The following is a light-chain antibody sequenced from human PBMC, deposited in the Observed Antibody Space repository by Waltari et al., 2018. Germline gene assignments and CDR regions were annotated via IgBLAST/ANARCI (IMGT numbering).Light chain of an antibody. CDR2: EVS. CDR3: SSYTTSSAPGV. CDR1: DSDVGAYYF. J-gene: IGLJ1*01. V-gene: IGLV2-14*01. Sequence: QSALTQPASVSGSPGQSITISCSGTDSDVGAYYFVSWYQQHPGKAPHLIVYEVSNRPSGIVNRFAASKSGTTASLTISGLQAEDEADYYCSSYTTSSAPGVFGTGTRVTVL.